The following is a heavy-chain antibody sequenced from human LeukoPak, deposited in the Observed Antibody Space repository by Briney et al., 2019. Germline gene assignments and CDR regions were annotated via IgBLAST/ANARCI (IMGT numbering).Heavy chain of an antibody. CDR2: INHSGST. D-gene: IGHD5-18*01. Sequence: SETLALNCAVYGGSFSGYYWSWIRQPPGKGLEWIGEINHSGSTNYNPSLKSRVTISVDTSKNQFSLKLSSVTAADTAVYYCARDKQPGDYWGQGTLVTVSS. V-gene: IGHV4-34*01. J-gene: IGHJ4*02. CDR3: ARDKQPGDY. CDR1: GGSFSGYY.